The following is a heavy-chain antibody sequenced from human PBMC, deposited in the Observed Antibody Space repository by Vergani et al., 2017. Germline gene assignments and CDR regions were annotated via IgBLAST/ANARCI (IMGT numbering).Heavy chain of an antibody. CDR2: IYYSGST. V-gene: IGHV4-59*08. D-gene: IGHD3-16*01. Sequence: QVQLQESGPGLVKPSETLSLTCTVSGGSISSYYWSWIRQPPGKGLEWIGYIYYSGSTNYNPSLKSRVTKSVDTSKNQFSLKLSSVTAADTAVYYCARHAPRLKYAIDYWGQGTLVTVSS. J-gene: IGHJ4*02. CDR3: ARHAPRLKYAIDY. CDR1: GGSISSYY.